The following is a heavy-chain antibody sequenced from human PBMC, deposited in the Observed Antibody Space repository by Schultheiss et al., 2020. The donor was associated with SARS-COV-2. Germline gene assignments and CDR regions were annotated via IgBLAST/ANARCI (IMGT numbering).Heavy chain of an antibody. Sequence: SETLSLTCTVSGGSISSYYWSWIRQPPGKGLEWIGYIYYSGSTNYKPSLKSRVTISVDTSKNQFSLKLSSVTAADTAVYYCARYIDFWSGYYFDYWGQGTLVTVSS. CDR2: IYYSGST. CDR3: ARYIDFWSGYYFDY. J-gene: IGHJ4*02. CDR1: GGSISSYY. V-gene: IGHV4-59*01. D-gene: IGHD3-3*01.